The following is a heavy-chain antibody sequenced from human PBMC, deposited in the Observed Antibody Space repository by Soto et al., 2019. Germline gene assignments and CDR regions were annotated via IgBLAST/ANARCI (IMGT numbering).Heavy chain of an antibody. Sequence: SETLSLTCTVSGGSISGFYWSWIRKSAGKGLEWIGRIYATGTTDYNPSLKSRVMMSVDTSKKQFSLKLRSVTAADTAVYYCVRDGTKTLRDWFDPWGQGISVTVSS. V-gene: IGHV4-4*07. CDR3: VRDGTKTLRDWFDP. CDR1: GGSISGFY. D-gene: IGHD1-1*01. J-gene: IGHJ5*02. CDR2: IYATGTT.